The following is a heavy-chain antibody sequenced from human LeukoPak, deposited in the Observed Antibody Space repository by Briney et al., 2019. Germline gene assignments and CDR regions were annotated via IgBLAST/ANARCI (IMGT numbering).Heavy chain of an antibody. CDR3: ARDGYYYDSSGYYYGY. D-gene: IGHD3-22*01. CDR1: GYTFTGYY. CDR2: INPNSGGT. V-gene: IGHV1-2*02. J-gene: IGHJ4*02. Sequence: ASVKVSCKASGYTFTGYYMHRVRQAPGQGLEWMGWINPNSGGTNYAQKFQGRVTMTRDTSISTAYMELSRLRSDDTAVYYCARDGYYYDSSGYYYGYWGQGTLVTVSS.